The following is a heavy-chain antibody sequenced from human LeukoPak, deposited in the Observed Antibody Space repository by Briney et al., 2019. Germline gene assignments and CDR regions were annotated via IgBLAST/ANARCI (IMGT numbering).Heavy chain of an antibody. V-gene: IGHV4-39*01. D-gene: IGHD4-17*01. J-gene: IGHJ3*02. CDR1: GGSISSSSYY. CDR3: AGQHDYGDYNAFDI. CDR2: IYYSGST. Sequence: SETLSLTCTVSGGSISSSSYYRGWIRQPPGKGLEWIGSIYYSGSTYYNPSLKSRVTISVDTSKNQFSLKLSSVTAADTAVYYCAGQHDYGDYNAFDIWGQGTMVTVSS.